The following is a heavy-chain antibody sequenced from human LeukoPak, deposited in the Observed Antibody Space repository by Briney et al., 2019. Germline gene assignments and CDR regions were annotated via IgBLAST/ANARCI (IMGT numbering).Heavy chain of an antibody. V-gene: IGHV4-39*02. J-gene: IGHJ5*01. CDR3: TRELSWASDTGDS. CDR2: IRYIGTT. D-gene: IGHD6-13*01. CDR1: GGSISGSRRY. Sequence: SETLSLTCNVSGGSISGSRRYLGWVRQPPGGGLEWIGSIRYIGTTYYNPSLQSRLTISVDNSQNQFSLKLKSVTAADTSMYYCTRELSWASDTGDSWGQGTLVTVSS.